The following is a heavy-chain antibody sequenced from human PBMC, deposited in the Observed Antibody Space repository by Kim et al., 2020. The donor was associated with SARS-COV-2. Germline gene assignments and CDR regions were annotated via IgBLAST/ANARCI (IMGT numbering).Heavy chain of an antibody. Sequence: VRGHFTISGDSAKNSLYLQMNSLRAEDTAVYYCARDLIAAAGKTYYYGMDVWGQGTTVTVSS. V-gene: IGHV3-11*01. D-gene: IGHD6-13*01. CDR3: ARDLIAAAGKTYYYGMDV. J-gene: IGHJ6*02.